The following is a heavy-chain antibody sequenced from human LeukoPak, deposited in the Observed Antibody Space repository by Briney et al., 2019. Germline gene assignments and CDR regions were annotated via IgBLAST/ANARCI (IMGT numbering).Heavy chain of an antibody. CDR2: INPSGGST. CDR3: ARGSPWGSGYYSWLDP. Sequence: ASAKVSCKASGYTFTSYYMHWVRQAPGQGLEWMGIINPSGGSTSYAQKFQGRVTMTRDMSTSTVYMELSSLRSEDTAVYYCARGSPWGSGYYSWLDPWGQGTLVTVSS. D-gene: IGHD3-3*01. J-gene: IGHJ5*02. CDR1: GYTFTSYY. V-gene: IGHV1-46*01.